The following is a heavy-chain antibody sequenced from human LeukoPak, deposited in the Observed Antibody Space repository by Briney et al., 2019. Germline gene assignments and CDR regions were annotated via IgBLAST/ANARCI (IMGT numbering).Heavy chain of an antibody. D-gene: IGHD3-10*01. J-gene: IGHJ4*02. V-gene: IGHV3-23*01. Sequence: PGGSLRLSCAASGFTFSTYGMGWVRQAPGKGLEWVSSISYSDDSTYYADSVKGRFTISRDNSKNTLSLQMNSQRAEDTAVYYCVKHSLYYYGSGTYFDYWGQGTLVTVPS. CDR2: ISYSDDST. CDR3: VKHSLYYYGSGTYFDY. CDR1: GFTFSTYG.